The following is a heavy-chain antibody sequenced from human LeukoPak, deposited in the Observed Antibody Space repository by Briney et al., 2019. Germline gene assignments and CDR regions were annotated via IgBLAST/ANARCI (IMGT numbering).Heavy chain of an antibody. CDR3: ARDRTRYCSGGSCYSYGMDV. D-gene: IGHD2-15*01. CDR2: TYYRSKWYN. CDR1: GDSFSSNSAA. Sequence: PSQTLSLTCAISGDSFSSNSAAWNWIRQSPSRGLEWLGRTYYRSKWYNDYAVSVKSRITINPDTSKNQFSLQLNSVTPEDTAVYYCARDRTRYCSGGSCYSYGMDVWGQGTTVTVSS. V-gene: IGHV6-1*01. J-gene: IGHJ6*02.